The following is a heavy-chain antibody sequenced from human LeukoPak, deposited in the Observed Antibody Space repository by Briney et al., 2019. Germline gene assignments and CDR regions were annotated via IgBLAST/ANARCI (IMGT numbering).Heavy chain of an antibody. CDR1: GFTFSSYS. Sequence: GGSLRLSCAASGFTFSSYSMNWVRQAPGKGLEWVSYISSSSSTIYYADSVKGRFTISRDNAKNSLYLQMNSLRAEDTAVYYCARGRRGSWSPEPLDYWGQGTLVTVSS. CDR2: ISSSSSTI. J-gene: IGHJ4*02. CDR3: ARGRRGSWSPEPLDY. V-gene: IGHV3-48*01. D-gene: IGHD6-13*01.